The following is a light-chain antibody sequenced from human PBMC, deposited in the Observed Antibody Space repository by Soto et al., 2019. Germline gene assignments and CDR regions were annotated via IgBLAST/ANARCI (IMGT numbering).Light chain of an antibody. Sequence: EIVLTQSPDTLSVSPGERATLFCRASQSISRTLAWYQQKSGQPPRLPIYDASTRATGFPARFSGSGSGKEFTLTISSLQSEDFAVYCYQQYNNWPLTFGGGTTVELK. CDR1: QSISRT. V-gene: IGKV3D-15*01. J-gene: IGKJ4*01. CDR3: QQYNNWPLT. CDR2: DAS.